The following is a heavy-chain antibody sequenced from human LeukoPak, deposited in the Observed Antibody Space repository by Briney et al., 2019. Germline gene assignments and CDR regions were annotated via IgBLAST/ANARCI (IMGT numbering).Heavy chain of an antibody. J-gene: IGHJ4*02. D-gene: IGHD3-22*01. CDR1: GFTVSSNY. V-gene: IGHV3-66*01. CDR2: IFSGGST. Sequence: LGGSLRLSCAVSGFTVSSNYMSWVRQAPGKGLEWVSVIFSGGSTYYADSVKGRFTISRDDSKNTVYLQMNSLRAEDTSVYFWARGGESSGYYHADYWGQGTLVTVSS. CDR3: ARGGESSGYYHADY.